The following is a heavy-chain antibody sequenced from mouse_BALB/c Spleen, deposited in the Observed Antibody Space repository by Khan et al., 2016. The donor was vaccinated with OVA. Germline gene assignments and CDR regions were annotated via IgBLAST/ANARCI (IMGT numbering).Heavy chain of an antibody. CDR3: ERDRAYHRNDGWIAY. Sequence: QVQLKESGAELARPGASVKMSCKASGYTFTSYTIHWIKERPGQGLEWIGYINPSNGYTNYNQKFKDKATLTTDKLSTTAYLQLSSLTSDDSAVYNSERDRAYHRNDGWIAYWSQGALVTDSA. CDR2: INPSNGYT. CDR1: GYTFTSYT. J-gene: IGHJ3*01. D-gene: IGHD2-14*01. V-gene: IGHV1-4*01.